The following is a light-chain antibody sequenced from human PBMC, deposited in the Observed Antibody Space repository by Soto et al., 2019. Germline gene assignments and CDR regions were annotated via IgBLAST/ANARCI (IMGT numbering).Light chain of an antibody. J-gene: IGKJ5*01. CDR1: QSVTNNF. CDR3: QQYGSSTSIT. V-gene: IGKV3-20*01. CDR2: GAS. Sequence: EIVLTQSPGTLSLSPGERATLSCRASQSVTNNFLAWYQQKPGQSPRLLIYGASSRATGIPDRFSGSGSGTDFTLTIIRLESEDFAVYYCQQYGSSTSITFGEGTRLDIK.